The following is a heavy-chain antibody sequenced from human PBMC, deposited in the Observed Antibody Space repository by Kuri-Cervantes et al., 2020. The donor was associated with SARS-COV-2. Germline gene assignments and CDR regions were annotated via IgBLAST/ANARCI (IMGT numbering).Heavy chain of an antibody. J-gene: IGHJ4*02. V-gene: IGHV3-48*02. Sequence: GESLKISCAASGFTFSSYSMNWVRQAPGKGLEWVSYISSSSSTIYYADSVKGRFTISRDNAKNSLYLQMNGLRDEDTAVYYCAKLQPFHSGYDDYWGQGTLVTVSS. D-gene: IGHD3-22*01. CDR1: GFTFSSYS. CDR2: ISSSSSTI. CDR3: AKLQPFHSGYDDY.